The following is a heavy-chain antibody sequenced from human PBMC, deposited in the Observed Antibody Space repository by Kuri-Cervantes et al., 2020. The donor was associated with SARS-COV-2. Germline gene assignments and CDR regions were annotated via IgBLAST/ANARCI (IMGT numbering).Heavy chain of an antibody. J-gene: IGHJ3*02. CDR2: IKQDGSEK. Sequence: GESLKISCAASGFTFSSYWMSWVHQAPGKGLEWVANIKQDGSEKYYVDSVKGRFTISRDNSKNTLYLQMNSLRAEDTAVYYCARTERSWYGAFDIWGQGTMVTVSS. V-gene: IGHV3-7*01. D-gene: IGHD6-13*01. CDR3: ARTERSWYGAFDI. CDR1: GFTFSSYW.